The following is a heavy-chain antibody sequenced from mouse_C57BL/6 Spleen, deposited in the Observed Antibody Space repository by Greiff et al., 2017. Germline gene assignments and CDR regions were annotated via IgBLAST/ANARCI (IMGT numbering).Heavy chain of an antibody. CDR2: INPSTGGT. Sequence: VQLKESGPELVKPGASVKISCKASGYSFTGYYMNWVKQSPEKSLEWIGEINPSTGGTTYNQKFKAKATLTVDKSSSTAYMQLKCLTSEDSAVYYCARRGGIYYDYDEGYFDYWGQGTTLTVSS. D-gene: IGHD2-4*01. CDR1: GYSFTGYY. CDR3: ARRGGIYYDYDEGYFDY. J-gene: IGHJ2*01. V-gene: IGHV1-42*01.